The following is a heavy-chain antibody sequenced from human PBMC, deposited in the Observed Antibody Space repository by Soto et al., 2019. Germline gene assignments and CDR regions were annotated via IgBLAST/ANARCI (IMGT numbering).Heavy chain of an antibody. D-gene: IGHD3-22*01. CDR3: ARGLPYYDSLMAFDI. V-gene: IGHV3-74*01. J-gene: IGHJ3*02. CDR1: GFSFSSYW. Sequence: PGGSLRLSCAASGFSFSSYWMHWVRQAPGKGLVWVSRINSDGSSTNYADSVKGRFTISRDNSKNTLYLQMNSLRAEDTAVFYCARGLPYYDSLMAFDIWGQGTMVTVSS. CDR2: INSDGSST.